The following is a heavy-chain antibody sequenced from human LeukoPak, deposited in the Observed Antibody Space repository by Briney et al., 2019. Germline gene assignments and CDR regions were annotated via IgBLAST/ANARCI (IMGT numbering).Heavy chain of an antibody. J-gene: IGHJ4*02. V-gene: IGHV3-74*01. Sequence: GGSLRLSCAASGFTFSSYWMHWVRQAPGKGLVWVSRINSDGSSTSYADSVKGRFTISRDNAKNTLYLQMNSLRAEDTAVYYCARDYYYDSSGYYLYYFDYWGQGTLVTVSS. CDR3: ARDYYYDSSGYYLYYFDY. CDR1: GFTFSSYW. D-gene: IGHD3-22*01. CDR2: INSDGSST.